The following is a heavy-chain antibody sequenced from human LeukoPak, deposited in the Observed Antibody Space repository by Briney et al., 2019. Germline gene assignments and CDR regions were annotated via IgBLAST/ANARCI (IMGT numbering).Heavy chain of an antibody. D-gene: IGHD2-8*01. V-gene: IGHV3-66*01. CDR2: IYSGGST. Sequence: GGSLRLSCAASGFTVSSNYMSWVRQAPGKGLEWVSVIYSGGSTYYADSVKGRFTISRDNAKNSLFLQMNSLRVEDTAIYYCATYSNLNGREFQHWGQGTLVSVSS. J-gene: IGHJ1*01. CDR3: ATYSNLNGREFQH. CDR1: GFTVSSNY.